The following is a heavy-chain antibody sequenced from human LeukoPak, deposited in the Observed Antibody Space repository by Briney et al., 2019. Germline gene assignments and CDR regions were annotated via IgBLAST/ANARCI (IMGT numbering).Heavy chain of an antibody. Sequence: SETLSLTCAVYGGSFSGYYWSWIRQPPGKGLEWIGEINHSGSTNYNPSLKSRVTVSVDTSKNQFSLQLNSVTPEDTAVYYCARGSEVGATAEYFQHWGQGTLVTVSS. J-gene: IGHJ1*01. CDR2: INHSGST. CDR3: ARGSEVGATAEYFQH. D-gene: IGHD1-26*01. CDR1: GGSFSGYY. V-gene: IGHV4-34*01.